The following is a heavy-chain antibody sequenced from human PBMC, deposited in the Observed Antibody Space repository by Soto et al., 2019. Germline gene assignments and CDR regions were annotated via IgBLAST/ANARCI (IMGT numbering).Heavy chain of an antibody. D-gene: IGHD6-13*01. CDR2: LANDGTYQ. V-gene: IGHV3-30*03. CDR3: ARSLGGSSWFPPDY. J-gene: IGHJ4*02. Sequence: QVQLVESGGGVVQPGGSLRLSCEASGFTFSGYGMHWVRQSPGEGLEWVAVLANDGTYQYYADSMKGRFTMSRDNYKNTLYRQMDSLRPGDTAVYYCARSLGGSSWFPPDYWGQGTLVTVSS. CDR1: GFTFSGYG.